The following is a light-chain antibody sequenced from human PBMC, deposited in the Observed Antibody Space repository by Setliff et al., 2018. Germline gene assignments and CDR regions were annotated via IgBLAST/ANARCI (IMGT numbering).Light chain of an antibody. V-gene: IGLV2-11*01. CDR1: SSDVGGYNY. CDR2: DVS. J-gene: IGLJ1*01. CDR3: SSYAGSNTPYV. Sequence: ALAQPRSVSGSPGQSVTISCTGTSSDVGGYNYVSWYQQHPGKAPKLMIDDVSKRPSGVPDRFSGSKSGNTASLTISGLQAEDEADYYCSSYAGSNTPYVCGAGTKVTGL.